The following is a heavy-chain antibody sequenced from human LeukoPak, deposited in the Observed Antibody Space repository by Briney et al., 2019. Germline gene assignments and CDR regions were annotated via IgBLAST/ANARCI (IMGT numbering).Heavy chain of an antibody. V-gene: IGHV1-24*01. CDR2: FDPEDGET. J-gene: IGHJ6*02. CDR1: GFTFTRSA. Sequence: GASVKVSCKASGFTFTRSAMHWVRQAPGKGLEWMGGFDPEDGETIYAQKFQGRVTMTEDTSTDTAYMELSSLRSEDTAVYYCATDIAVAGSLYYYGMDVWGQGTTVTVSS. CDR3: ATDIAVAGSLYYYGMDV. D-gene: IGHD6-19*01.